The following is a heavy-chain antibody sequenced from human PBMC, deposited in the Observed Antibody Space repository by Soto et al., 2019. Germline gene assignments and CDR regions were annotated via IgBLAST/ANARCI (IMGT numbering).Heavy chain of an antibody. CDR1: GYTFTSYA. CDR3: TRERWDYGDPKWYFDL. Sequence: GASVKVSCKASGYTFTSYAMHWVRQAPGQRLEWMGWINAGNGNTKYSQKFQGRVTITRDTSASTAYLQMNSLKADDTAVYYCTRERWDYGDPKWYFDLWGRGTLVTVSS. V-gene: IGHV1-3*01. CDR2: INAGNGNT. D-gene: IGHD4-17*01. J-gene: IGHJ2*01.